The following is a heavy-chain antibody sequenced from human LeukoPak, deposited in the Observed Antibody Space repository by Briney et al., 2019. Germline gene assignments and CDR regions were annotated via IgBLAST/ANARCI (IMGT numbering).Heavy chain of an antibody. D-gene: IGHD4-17*01. Sequence: PGGSLRLSCAASGFTFSSYSMNWVRQAPGKGLEWVSSISSSSSYIYYADSVKGRFTISRDNAKNSLYLQMNSLRAEDTAVYYCAKGNDYGDLLGAFDIWGQGTMVTVSS. CDR3: AKGNDYGDLLGAFDI. CDR2: ISSSSSYI. V-gene: IGHV3-21*01. J-gene: IGHJ3*02. CDR1: GFTFSSYS.